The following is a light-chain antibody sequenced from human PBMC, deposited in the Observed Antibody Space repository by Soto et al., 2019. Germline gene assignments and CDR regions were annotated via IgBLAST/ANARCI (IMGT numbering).Light chain of an antibody. V-gene: IGKV3-15*01. CDR3: QQRSNWPLT. Sequence: EIVMTQSPATLSVSPGERATLSCRASQSVSSNLAWYQQKLGQSPRLLIYGASTRATGFPARFSGSGSGTEFTLTISSLQSEDFAVYYCQQRSNWPLTFGGGTKVEIK. CDR2: GAS. J-gene: IGKJ4*01. CDR1: QSVSSN.